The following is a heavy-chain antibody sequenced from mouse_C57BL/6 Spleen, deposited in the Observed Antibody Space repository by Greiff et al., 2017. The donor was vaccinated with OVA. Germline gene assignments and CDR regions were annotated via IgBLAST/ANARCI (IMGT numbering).Heavy chain of an antibody. Sequence: QVQLKQSGAELVRPGTSVKVSCKASGYAFTNYLIEWVKQRPGQGLEWIGVINPGSGGTNYNEKFKGKATLTADKSSSTAYMQLSSLTSEDSAVYFCARESPYYYVSSHYFDYWGQGTTLTVSS. CDR1: GYAFTNYL. CDR3: ARESPYYYVSSHYFDY. D-gene: IGHD1-1*01. V-gene: IGHV1-54*01. CDR2: INPGSGGT. J-gene: IGHJ2*01.